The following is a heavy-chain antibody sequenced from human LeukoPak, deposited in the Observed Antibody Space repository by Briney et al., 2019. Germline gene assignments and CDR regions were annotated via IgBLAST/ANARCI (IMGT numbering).Heavy chain of an antibody. D-gene: IGHD3-9*01. CDR3: AGSGRLVIPTDY. CDR1: GYTLTELS. J-gene: IGHJ4*02. Sequence: ASVKVSCKVSGYTLTELSMHWVRQALGKGLEWMGGFDPEDGETIYAQKFQGRVTMTEDTSTDTAYMELSSLRSEDTAVYYCAGSGRLVIPTDYWGQGTLVTVSS. CDR2: FDPEDGET. V-gene: IGHV1-24*01.